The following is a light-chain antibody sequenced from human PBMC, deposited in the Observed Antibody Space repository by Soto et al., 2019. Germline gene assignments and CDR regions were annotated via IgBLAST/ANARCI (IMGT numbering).Light chain of an antibody. CDR2: GAS. J-gene: IGKJ5*01. Sequence: EIVMTQSPATLSVSPGERATLSCRASQSVSSNLALYQQKPGQAPRLLIYGASTRATGIPARFSGSGSGTEFTLTNSGLQAEDLAVNYCQQYNNWPPEVTCGQGTRLEIK. V-gene: IGKV3-15*01. CDR3: QQYNNWPPEVT. CDR1: QSVSSN.